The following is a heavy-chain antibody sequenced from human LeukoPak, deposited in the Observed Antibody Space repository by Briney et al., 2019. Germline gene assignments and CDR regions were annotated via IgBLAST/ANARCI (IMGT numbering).Heavy chain of an antibody. CDR1: GFTFSSYS. V-gene: IGHV3-48*02. D-gene: IGHD3-9*01. CDR2: ISTSSGTI. CDR3: AKTGHLDY. Sequence: GGSLRLSCAASGFTFSSYSMNWVRQAPGKGLEWVSYISTSSGTIYYAHSVRGRFTISRDNAKNSLYLQMNSLRDEGTAVYYCAKTGHLDYWGQGTLVTVSS. J-gene: IGHJ4*02.